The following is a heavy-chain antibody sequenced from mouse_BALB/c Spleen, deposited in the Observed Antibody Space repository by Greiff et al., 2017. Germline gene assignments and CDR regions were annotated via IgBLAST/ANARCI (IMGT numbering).Heavy chain of an antibody. CDR1: GYTFTNYT. V-gene: IGHV1-4*01. CDR3: AIHYDYAMDY. D-gene: IGHD1-1*02. J-gene: IGHJ4*01. Sequence: VQLQQSGAELARPGASVKMSCKASGYTFTNYTMHWVKQRPGQGLEWIGYINPSSGYTNYNQKFKDKATLTEDKSSSTAYMQLSSLTSEDSAVYCCAIHYDYAMDYWGQGTSVTVSS. CDR2: INPSSGYT.